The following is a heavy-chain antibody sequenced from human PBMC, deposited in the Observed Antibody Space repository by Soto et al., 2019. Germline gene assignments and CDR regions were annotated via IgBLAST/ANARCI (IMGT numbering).Heavy chain of an antibody. CDR3: ARVWGVSNRRYYYDSSGLLY. D-gene: IGHD3-22*01. Sequence: SETLSLTCTVSGGSISSGGYYWSWIRQHPGKGLEWIGYIYYSGSTYYNPSLKSRVTMTRDTSTSTVYMELSSLRSEDTAVYYCARVWGVSNRRYYYDSSGLLYWGQGTLVTVSS. V-gene: IGHV4-31*03. J-gene: IGHJ4*02. CDR1: GGSISSGGYY. CDR2: IYYSGST.